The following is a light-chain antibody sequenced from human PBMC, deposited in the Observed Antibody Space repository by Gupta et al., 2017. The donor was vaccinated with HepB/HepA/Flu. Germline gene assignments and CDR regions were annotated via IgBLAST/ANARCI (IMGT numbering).Light chain of an antibody. J-gene: IGLJ2*01. V-gene: IGLV3-1*01. Sequence: SYELTQPPSVSVSPGQTASITCSGDNLGNKYVCWYQQKPGQSPLLVIYQDIKRPSGIPERISGSNSGNTATLTISGTQAMDEADYYCQAWDSSTSRILFGGGTKLTVL. CDR2: QDI. CDR1: NLGNKY. CDR3: QAWDSSTSRIL.